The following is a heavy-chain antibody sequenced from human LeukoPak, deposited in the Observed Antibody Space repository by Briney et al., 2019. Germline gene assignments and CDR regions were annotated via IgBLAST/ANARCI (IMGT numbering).Heavy chain of an antibody. Sequence: ASVKVSCKVSGYTLTELSMHWVRQAPGKGLEWMGGFDPEDGETIYAQKFQGRVTMTEDTSTDTAYMELSSLRSEDTAVCYCATSTPYKGGSSGGWFDPWGQGTLVTVSS. D-gene: IGHD1-26*01. V-gene: IGHV1-24*01. CDR2: FDPEDGET. CDR1: GYTLTELS. CDR3: ATSTPYKGGSSGGWFDP. J-gene: IGHJ5*02.